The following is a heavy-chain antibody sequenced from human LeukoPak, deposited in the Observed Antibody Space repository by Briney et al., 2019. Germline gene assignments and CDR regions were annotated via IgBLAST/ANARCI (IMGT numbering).Heavy chain of an antibody. CDR3: ARHLLRGQNFDY. Sequence: GGSLRLSCGTSGFTFSDSWVSGFGKAPGQGLEWVASIKDDGSDKYYLDSVRGRFTTSRDNAEDSLYVQLDDVRAEDTAVFYCARHLLRGQNFDYWGQGTLVTVSS. CDR2: IKDDGSDK. CDR1: GFTFSDSW. V-gene: IGHV3-7*01. J-gene: IGHJ4*02.